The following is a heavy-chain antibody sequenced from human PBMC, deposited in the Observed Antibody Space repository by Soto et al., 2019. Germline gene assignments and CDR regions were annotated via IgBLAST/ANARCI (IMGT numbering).Heavy chain of an antibody. CDR2: IIPMFGTV. D-gene: IGHD1-1*01. CDR1: GGTFSSNA. V-gene: IGHV1-69*01. CDR3: ARERFSSDWNRGNNYGMDV. J-gene: IGHJ6*02. Sequence: QVQLVQSGAEVKKPGSSVKVSCKASGGTFSSNAISWVRQAPGQGLEWMGGIIPMFGTVIYAQKYQGRVRLTADESTRTAYMELSGLRSEDTAMYYCARERFSSDWNRGNNYGMDVWGQGTTVTVSS.